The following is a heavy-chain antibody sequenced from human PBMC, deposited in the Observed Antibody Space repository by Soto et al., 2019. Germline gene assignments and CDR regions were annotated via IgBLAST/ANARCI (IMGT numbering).Heavy chain of an antibody. V-gene: IGHV3-21*01. CDR3: ARDEVGGYYPPHLFDY. J-gene: IGHJ4*02. CDR1: GFTFSSYS. CDR2: ISSSSSYI. Sequence: PGGSLRLSCAASGFTFSSYSMNWVRQAPGKGLEWVSSISSSSSYIYYADSVKGRFTISRDNAKNSLYLQMNSLRAEDTAVYYCARDEVGGYYPPHLFDYWGQGTLVTVSS. D-gene: IGHD3-22*01.